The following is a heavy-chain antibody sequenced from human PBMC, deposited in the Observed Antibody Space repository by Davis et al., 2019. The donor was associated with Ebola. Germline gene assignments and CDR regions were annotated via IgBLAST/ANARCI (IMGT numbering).Heavy chain of an antibody. CDR2: IRSSDTTI. CDR1: GFTLSDYY. J-gene: IGHJ4*02. D-gene: IGHD3/OR15-3a*01. Sequence: GESLKISCAASGFTLSDYYMSWIRQAPGKGLEWVSSIRSSDTTIYYSDPVKGRFTVSRDNAKNSLYLQMNSLRGKDTAVYFCVRDLGFDFGLISYFDFWGQGTQVTVSS. CDR3: VRDLGFDFGLISYFDF. V-gene: IGHV3-11*04.